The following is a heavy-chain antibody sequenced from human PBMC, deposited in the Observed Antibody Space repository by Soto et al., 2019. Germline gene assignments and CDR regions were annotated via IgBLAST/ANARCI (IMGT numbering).Heavy chain of an antibody. CDR1: GGTFSSYT. V-gene: IGHV1-69*08. J-gene: IGHJ4*02. CDR3: ASDGEMATIRSYFDY. Sequence: QVQLVQSGAEVKKPGSSVKVSCKASGGTFSSYTISWVRQAPGQGLEWMGRVIPVLGRTNYAQKFQGRVTITADTSTSTVYMELRSLRSEDTAVYYCASDGEMATIRSYFDYWGQGTLVTVSS. D-gene: IGHD5-12*01. CDR2: VIPVLGRT.